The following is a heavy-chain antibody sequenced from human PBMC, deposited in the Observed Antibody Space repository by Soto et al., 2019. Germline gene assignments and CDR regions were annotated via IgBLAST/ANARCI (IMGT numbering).Heavy chain of an antibody. V-gene: IGHV3-11*06. CDR3: ASQQLLWSGELSDYYGMDV. J-gene: IGHJ6*02. Sequence: GGSLRLSCAASGFTFSDYYMSWIRQAPGKGLEWVSYISSSSSYTNYADSVKGRFTISTDNAKNSLYLQMNSLRAEDTAVYYSASQQLLWSGELSDYYGMDVCGQGTTVTLSS. D-gene: IGHD3-10*01. CDR2: ISSSSSYT. CDR1: GFTFSDYY.